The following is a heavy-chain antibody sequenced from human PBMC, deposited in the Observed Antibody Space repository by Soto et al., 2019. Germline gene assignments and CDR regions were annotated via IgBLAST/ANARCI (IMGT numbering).Heavy chain of an antibody. CDR1: GFIFSSYT. Sequence: PGRSLRMSCAASGFIFSSYTINWVRQAPGKGLEWVSYISSNGKTIYYANSVKGRFTISRDNGKNSLYLQMNSLRAEDTAVYYCARWSGGYWGQGSMVAVSS. CDR2: ISSNGKTI. D-gene: IGHD3-16*01. J-gene: IGHJ4*02. CDR3: ARWSGGY. V-gene: IGHV3-48*03.